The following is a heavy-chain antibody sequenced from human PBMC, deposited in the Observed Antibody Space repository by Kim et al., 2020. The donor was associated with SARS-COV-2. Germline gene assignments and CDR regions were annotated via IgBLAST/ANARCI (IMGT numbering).Heavy chain of an antibody. D-gene: IGHD3-22*01. CDR2: ISISSSYI. V-gene: IGHV3-21*01. Sequence: GGSLRLSCAASGFTFSSYSMNWVRQAPGKGLEWVSSISISSSYIYYADSLKGRFTISGDNAKNSLYLQMNSLRAEDTAVYYWASGAYYYDRSGYKYWGQGTLVTVSS. CDR3: ASGAYYYDRSGYKY. J-gene: IGHJ4*02. CDR1: GFTFSSYS.